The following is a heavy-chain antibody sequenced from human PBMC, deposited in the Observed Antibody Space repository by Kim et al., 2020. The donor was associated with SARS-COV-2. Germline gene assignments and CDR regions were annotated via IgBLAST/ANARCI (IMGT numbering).Heavy chain of an antibody. CDR2: INHSGST. V-gene: IGHV4-34*01. D-gene: IGHD5-12*01. CDR1: GGSFSGYY. J-gene: IGHJ3*02. CDR3: AIPHERGYRGYAGRRAAFDI. Sequence: SETLSLTCAVYGGSFSGYYWSWIRQPPGKGLEWIGEINHSGSTNYNPSLKSRVTISVDTSKNQFSLKLSSVTAADTAVYYCAIPHERGYRGYAGRRAAFDIWGQGTMVTVSS.